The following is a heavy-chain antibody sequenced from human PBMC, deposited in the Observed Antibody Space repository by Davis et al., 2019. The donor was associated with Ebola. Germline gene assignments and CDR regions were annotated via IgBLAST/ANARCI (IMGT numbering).Heavy chain of an antibody. CDR1: AYTFTSYD. D-gene: IGHD6-6*01. J-gene: IGHJ6*04. CDR3: ARDTPSIAALFEYYYYGMDV. V-gene: IGHV1-8*01. Sequence: ASSQIFCKASAYTFTSYDINWVRQPTAQGLEWMVWMNPNSGNTSHAQKFQGRVTMTRNTTMSTAYMELRSLRTDDTAVYYCARDTPSIAALFEYYYYGMDVWGKGTTVTVSS. CDR2: MNPNSGNT.